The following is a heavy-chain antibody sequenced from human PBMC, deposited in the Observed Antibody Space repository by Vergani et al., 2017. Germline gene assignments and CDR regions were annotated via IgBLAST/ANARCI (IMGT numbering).Heavy chain of an antibody. D-gene: IGHD3-3*01. V-gene: IGHV4-39*01. CDR2: IYYSGST. CDR3: ARQHLSYYDVWSGYLRSDGYFDY. J-gene: IGHJ4*02. CDR1: GGSISSSSYY. Sequence: QLQLQESGPGLVKPSETLSLTCTVSGGSISSSSYYWGWIRQPPGKGLEWIGSIYYSGSTYYNPSLKSRVTISVDTSKNQFSLKLSSVTAADTAVYYCARQHLSYYDVWSGYLRSDGYFDYWGQGTLVTVSS.